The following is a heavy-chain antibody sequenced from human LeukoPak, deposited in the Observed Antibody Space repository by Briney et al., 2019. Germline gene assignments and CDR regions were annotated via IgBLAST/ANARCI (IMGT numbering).Heavy chain of an antibody. CDR2: ISSSSSTI. Sequence: GVSLRFSCAASGFTFSSYSMNWVRQAPGKGLEWVSYISSSSSTINYADSVKGRFTISRDNAKNSLYLQMNSLRAEDTAVYYCARDESGSGDYQPVGYWGQGTLVTVSS. J-gene: IGHJ4*02. V-gene: IGHV3-48*04. CDR1: GFTFSSYS. CDR3: ARDESGSGDYQPVGY. D-gene: IGHD4-17*01.